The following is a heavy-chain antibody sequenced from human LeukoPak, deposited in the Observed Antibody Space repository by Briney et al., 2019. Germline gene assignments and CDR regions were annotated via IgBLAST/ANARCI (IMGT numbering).Heavy chain of an antibody. D-gene: IGHD3-22*01. CDR3: ARDYYDSSGYSGAFDI. V-gene: IGHV3-21*01. Sequence: GGSLRLSCAASGFTFSSYTMNWVRQAPGKGLEWVSSISSSSSYIYYADSVKGRFTISRDNAKNSLYLQMNSLRAEDTAVYYCARDYYDSSGYSGAFDIWGQGTMVTVSS. CDR1: GFTFSSYT. CDR2: ISSSSSYI. J-gene: IGHJ3*02.